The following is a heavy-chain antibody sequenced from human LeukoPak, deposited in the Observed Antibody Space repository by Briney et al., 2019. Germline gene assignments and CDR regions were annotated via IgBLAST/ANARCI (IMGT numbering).Heavy chain of an antibody. D-gene: IGHD3-10*01. J-gene: IGHJ4*02. CDR3: AREKEESRGFDY. Sequence: GGSLRLSCTASGFTLSSYWMSWVRQAPGKGLEWVANIKQDASQIYYVDSVKGRFTISRDNAKNSLYLQMNSLRVEDTAVYFCAREKEESRGFDYWGQGTLVTVSS. CDR1: GFTLSSYW. V-gene: IGHV3-7*01. CDR2: IKQDASQI.